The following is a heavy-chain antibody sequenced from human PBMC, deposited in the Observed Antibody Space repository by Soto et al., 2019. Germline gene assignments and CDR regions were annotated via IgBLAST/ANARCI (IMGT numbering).Heavy chain of an antibody. V-gene: IGHV4-59*08. CDR1: GGSISSYY. CDR3: ARLLYGSGSWFDP. D-gene: IGHD3-10*01. CDR2: IYYSGST. Sequence: QVQLQESGPGLVKPSETLSLTCTVSGGSISSYYWSWIRQPPGKGLEWIGYIYYSGSTNYNPSLNGRVTRSVDTSKNQFPLQLSSVTAADTAVYYCARLLYGSGSWFDPWGQGTLVTVSS. J-gene: IGHJ5*02.